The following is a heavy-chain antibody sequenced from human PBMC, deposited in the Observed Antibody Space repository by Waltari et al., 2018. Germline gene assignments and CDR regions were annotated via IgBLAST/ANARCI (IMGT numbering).Heavy chain of an antibody. Sequence: EVQLVESGGGLVNPGGSLRLSCAASGFTFSNPYINWVRQAPGKGLEWVGLGKSKTDGGTTGYAAPVKGRFTISRDDSKDTAYLQMNSLRIEDTAVYYCATERTGSHDYWGQGTLVTVSS. J-gene: IGHJ4*02. CDR2: GKSKTDGGTT. D-gene: IGHD1-26*01. V-gene: IGHV3-15*01. CDR1: GFTFSNPY. CDR3: ATERTGSHDY.